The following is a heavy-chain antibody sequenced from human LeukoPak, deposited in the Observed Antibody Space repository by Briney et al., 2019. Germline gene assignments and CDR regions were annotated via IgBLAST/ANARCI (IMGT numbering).Heavy chain of an antibody. CDR3: ARGRGGSYSAFDY. Sequence: QPGGSLRLSCAASGFIVSSNYMNWVRQAPGKGLEWVSVIYSGGSTYYPDSVKGRFTISRDNSKNTLYLQMNSLRAEDTAVYYCARGRGGSYSAFDYWGQGTLVTVSS. D-gene: IGHD1-26*01. V-gene: IGHV3-53*01. CDR2: IYSGGST. J-gene: IGHJ4*02. CDR1: GFIVSSNY.